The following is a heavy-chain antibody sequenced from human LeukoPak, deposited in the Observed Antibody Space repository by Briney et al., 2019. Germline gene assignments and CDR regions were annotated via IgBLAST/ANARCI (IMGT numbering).Heavy chain of an antibody. V-gene: IGHV3-30-3*01. D-gene: IGHD6-19*01. Sequence: GGSLRLSCAASGFTFSSYAMHWVRQAPGKGLEWVAVISYDGSNKYYADSVKGRSTISRDNSKNTLYLQMNSLRAEDTAVYYCARDRAVAGIRDFDYWGQGTLVTVSS. CDR1: GFTFSSYA. CDR2: ISYDGSNK. CDR3: ARDRAVAGIRDFDY. J-gene: IGHJ4*02.